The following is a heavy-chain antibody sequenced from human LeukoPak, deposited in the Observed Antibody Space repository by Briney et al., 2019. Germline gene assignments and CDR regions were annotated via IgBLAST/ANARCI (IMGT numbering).Heavy chain of an antibody. CDR3: AREEDSSAIRTSDGLDV. CDR2: VSKSSDYI. CDR1: GFTFNSYT. D-gene: IGHD3-22*01. V-gene: IGHV3-21*01. Sequence: GGSLRLSCAASGFTFNSYTMNWVRQAPGKGLEWVSCVSKSSDYIYYADSVRGRFTISRDNAKNLVYLEMNSLRAEDTGVYYCAREEDSSAIRTSDGLDVWGEGTTVTVSP. J-gene: IGHJ6*04.